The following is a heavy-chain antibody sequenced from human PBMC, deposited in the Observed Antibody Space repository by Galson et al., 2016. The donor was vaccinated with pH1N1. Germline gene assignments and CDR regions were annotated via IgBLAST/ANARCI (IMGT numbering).Heavy chain of an antibody. J-gene: IGHJ6*02. CDR1: GFTFRDFA. Sequence: SLRLSCAASGFTFRDFAMNWVRQFPGKGLEWVSGITARGETTYYADSVKGRFAISRDNSKNTLYLQMNRLRGEDTAIYYCAKETKWELFGGWLDPWGQGTTVTVSS. CDR2: ITARGETT. CDR3: AKETKWELFGGWLDP. V-gene: IGHV3-23*01. D-gene: IGHD3-16*01.